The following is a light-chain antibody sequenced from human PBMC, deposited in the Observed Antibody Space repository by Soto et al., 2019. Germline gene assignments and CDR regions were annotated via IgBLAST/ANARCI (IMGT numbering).Light chain of an antibody. CDR2: DAS. Sequence: EIVLTQSPATLSLSPGERATLSCRASQSVSSYLAWYQQKPGQATRLLIYDASSRATCIPARFSGSGSGTDFTLTISSRVPEDFAVYYCQQRSNWPSFGGGTKVEIK. CDR3: QQRSNWPS. CDR1: QSVSSY. V-gene: IGKV3-11*01. J-gene: IGKJ4*01.